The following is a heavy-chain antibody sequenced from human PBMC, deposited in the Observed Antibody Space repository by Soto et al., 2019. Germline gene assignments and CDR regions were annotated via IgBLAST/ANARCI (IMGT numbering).Heavy chain of an antibody. CDR3: ARDCRYCTNGVCYAAFDY. V-gene: IGHV3-11*06. Sequence: QVQLVESGGGLVKPGGSLRLSCAASGFTFSDYYMSWIRQAPGKGLEWVSYISSSSSYTNYADSVTGRFTISRDNAKNSLYLQMNSLRAEDTAVYYCARDCRYCTNGVCYAAFDYWGQGTLVTVSS. D-gene: IGHD2-8*01. J-gene: IGHJ4*02. CDR2: ISSSSSYT. CDR1: GFTFSDYY.